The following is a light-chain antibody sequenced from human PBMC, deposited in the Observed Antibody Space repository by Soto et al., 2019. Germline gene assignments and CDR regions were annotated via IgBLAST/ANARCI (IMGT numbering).Light chain of an antibody. CDR2: GAS. J-gene: IGKJ1*01. Sequence: DIQMTQSPSSLSASVGDRVTITCRASQTISSSLNWYQHKPGKAPKLLIYGASSFLNGVPSRFSGSASVTDFTLTIISLQPEDFATYYCQQSYRAPWTFGQGTKVEIK. CDR1: QTISSS. V-gene: IGKV1-39*01. CDR3: QQSYRAPWT.